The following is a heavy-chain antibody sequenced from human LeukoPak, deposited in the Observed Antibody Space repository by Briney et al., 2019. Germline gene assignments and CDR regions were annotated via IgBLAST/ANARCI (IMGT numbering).Heavy chain of an antibody. Sequence: GESLKISCETSGYSFTTYWIGWVRQMPGTGLEWVGAIYPDDSDSRYSPSFQGQVVISADRSIRTAYLQWNRLKTSETAMYYCVRQRGSSGTINHFDPWGQGTLVTVSS. CDR1: GYSFTTYW. CDR2: IYPDDSDS. V-gene: IGHV5-51*01. J-gene: IGHJ5*02. D-gene: IGHD3-10*01. CDR3: VRQRGSSGTINHFDP.